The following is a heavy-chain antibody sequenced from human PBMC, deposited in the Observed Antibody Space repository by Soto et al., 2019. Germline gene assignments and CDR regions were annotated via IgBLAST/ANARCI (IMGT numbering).Heavy chain of an antibody. Sequence: QVQLQESGPGLVKPSQTVSLTCTVSGGSISSGNDYWSWIRQPPGKGLEWIGYIHYGGNTNYNPSLKSRLTMSLDTSKNQFSLKLSPVTAADTAVYYCARDQGYHYDSWGQGILVTVSS. CDR1: GGSISSGNDY. D-gene: IGHD2-15*01. CDR3: ARDQGYHYDS. CDR2: IHYGGNT. V-gene: IGHV4-30-4*08. J-gene: IGHJ5*01.